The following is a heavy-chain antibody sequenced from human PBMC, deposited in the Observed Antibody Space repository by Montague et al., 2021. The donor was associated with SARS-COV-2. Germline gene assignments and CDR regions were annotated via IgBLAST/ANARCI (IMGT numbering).Heavy chain of an antibody. CDR1: GGSISSGSYY. Sequence: TLYLTCTVSGGSISSGSYYWSWIRQPAGKGLEWIGRIYTSGTTDYSFSLKSRVTISVDTSKNQFSLKLTSVTAADTAVYYCARAHSGSWAHLDNWGQGSLMTVSS. V-gene: IGHV4-61*02. CDR3: ARAHSGSWAHLDN. D-gene: IGHD5-12*01. J-gene: IGHJ4*02. CDR2: IYTSGTT.